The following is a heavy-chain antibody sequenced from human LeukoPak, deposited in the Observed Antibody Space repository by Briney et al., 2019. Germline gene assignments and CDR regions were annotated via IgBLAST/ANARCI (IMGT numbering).Heavy chain of an antibody. J-gene: IGHJ4*02. CDR1: GGSFSGYY. CDR3: ARGRRAGLYGDYSYYFDY. Sequence: SETLSLTCAVYGGSFSGYYWSWIRQPPGKGLEWIGEINHSGSTNYNPSLKSRVTISVDTSKNQFSLRLSSVTAADTAVYYCARGRRAGLYGDYSYYFDYWGQGTLVTVSS. V-gene: IGHV4-34*01. D-gene: IGHD4-17*01. CDR2: INHSGST.